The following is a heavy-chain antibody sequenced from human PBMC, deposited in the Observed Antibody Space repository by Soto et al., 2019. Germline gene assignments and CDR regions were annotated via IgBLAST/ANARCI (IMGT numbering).Heavy chain of an antibody. D-gene: IGHD6-6*01. CDR3: ARAAGRIAAGTQLRFFGY. Sequence: SETLSLTCTVSGGSISSGGYYWSWIRQHPGKGLEWIGYIYYSGSTYYNPSLKSRVTISVDTSKNQFSLKLSSVTAADTAVYYCARAAGRIAAGTQLRFFGYWGQGTLVTVSS. V-gene: IGHV4-31*03. CDR2: IYYSGST. CDR1: GGSISSGGYY. J-gene: IGHJ4*02.